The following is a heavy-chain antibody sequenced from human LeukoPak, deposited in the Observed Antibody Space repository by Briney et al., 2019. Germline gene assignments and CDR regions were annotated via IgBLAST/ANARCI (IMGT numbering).Heavy chain of an antibody. Sequence: GGSLRLSCTASGFTFSICAMSWVRQAPGTGLEWVSAISTIGDSTYYADSVKGRFTISRENSKNTLYLQMDSLRAEDTAIYYCVKGSGSPYYFDYWGQGTLVTVSS. V-gene: IGHV3-23*01. CDR1: GFTFSICA. CDR2: ISTIGDST. D-gene: IGHD3-22*01. CDR3: VKGSGSPYYFDY. J-gene: IGHJ4*02.